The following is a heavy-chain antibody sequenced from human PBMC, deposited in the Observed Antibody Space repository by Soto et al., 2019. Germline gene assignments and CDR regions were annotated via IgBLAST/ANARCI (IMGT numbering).Heavy chain of an antibody. CDR2: IIPIFGTA. J-gene: IGHJ4*02. Sequence: SVKVSCKASGGTFSSYAISWVRQAPGQGLEWMGGIIPIFGTANYAQKFQGRVTITADESTSTAYMELSSLRSEDTAVYYCARDQDGYNYFDYWGQGTLVTVSS. CDR3: ARDQDGYNYFDY. V-gene: IGHV1-69*13. CDR1: GGTFSSYA. D-gene: IGHD5-12*01.